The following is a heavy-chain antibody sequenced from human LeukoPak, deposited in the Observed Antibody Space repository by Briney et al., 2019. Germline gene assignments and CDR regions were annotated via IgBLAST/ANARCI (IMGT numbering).Heavy chain of an antibody. Sequence: SETLSLTCTVSGGYISSDYWSWIRQPAAKELEWIGRIYTSWSTNYNPSLKSRVTMSVATSKSQFSLKLRSVTAADTAVYYCARDLHGMTPLAYSYYSMDVWGKGTTVTVSS. CDR2: IYTSWST. CDR1: GGYISSDY. D-gene: IGHD1-1*01. V-gene: IGHV4-4*07. CDR3: ARDLHGMTPLAYSYYSMDV. J-gene: IGHJ6*03.